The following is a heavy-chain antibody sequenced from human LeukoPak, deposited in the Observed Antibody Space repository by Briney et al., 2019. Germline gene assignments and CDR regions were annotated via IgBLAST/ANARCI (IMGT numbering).Heavy chain of an antibody. Sequence: SVKVSCKASVGTFSSYAISWVRQAPGQGLEWMGGIIPIFGTANYAQKFQGRVTITADESTSTAYMELSSLRSEDTAVYYCARLPKYSRPLDYWGQGTLVTVSS. V-gene: IGHV1-69*13. CDR2: IIPIFGTA. D-gene: IGHD6-6*01. J-gene: IGHJ4*02. CDR3: ARLPKYSRPLDY. CDR1: VGTFSSYA.